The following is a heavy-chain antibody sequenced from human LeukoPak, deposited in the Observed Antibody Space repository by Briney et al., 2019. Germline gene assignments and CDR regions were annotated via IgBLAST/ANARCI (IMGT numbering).Heavy chain of an antibody. CDR1: GGTFSNYA. Sequence: ASVKVSCKASGGTFSNYAISWVRQAPGQGLEWMGWISAYNGNTNYAQKLQGRVTMTTDTSTSRAYMELRSLRSDDTAVYYCARAAHGGPDDYWGQGTLVTVSS. V-gene: IGHV1-18*01. CDR2: ISAYNGNT. J-gene: IGHJ4*02. D-gene: IGHD4-23*01. CDR3: ARAAHGGPDDY.